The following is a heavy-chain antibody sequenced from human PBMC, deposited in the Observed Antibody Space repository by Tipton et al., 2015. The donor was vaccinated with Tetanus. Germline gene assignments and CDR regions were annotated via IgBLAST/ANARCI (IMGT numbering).Heavy chain of an antibody. J-gene: IGHJ4*02. V-gene: IGHV4-61*08. CDR2: IHYSGTT. CDR3: ARENWSYGNSFVY. Sequence: TLSLTCTVSGASVSSGGYYWSWIRQPPGKGLEWIGYIHYSGTTNYNPSVKSRVTISVDTSKSQFSLNLSSVTAADAAVYYCARENWSYGNSFVYWGQGIQVSVSS. D-gene: IGHD3-16*01. CDR1: GASVSSGGYY.